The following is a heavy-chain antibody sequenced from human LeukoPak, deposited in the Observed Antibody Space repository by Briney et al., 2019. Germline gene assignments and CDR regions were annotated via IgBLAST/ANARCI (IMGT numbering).Heavy chain of an antibody. CDR3: AKHLRLTTDDDGPDFDY. J-gene: IGHJ4*02. D-gene: IGHD5-12*01. CDR1: GFTFDDYA. Sequence: GGSLRLSCAASGFTFDDYAMHWVRQAPGKGLEWVSGISWNSGSIGYADSVKGRFTISRDNAKNSLYLQMNSLRAEDTALYYCAKHLRLTTDDDGPDFDYGGQGTLVTVSS. CDR2: ISWNSGSI. V-gene: IGHV3-9*01.